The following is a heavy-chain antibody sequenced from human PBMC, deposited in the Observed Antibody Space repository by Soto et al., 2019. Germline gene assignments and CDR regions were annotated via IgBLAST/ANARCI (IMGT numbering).Heavy chain of an antibody. V-gene: IGHV3-49*04. J-gene: IGHJ6*02. CDR2: IRSKAYGGTT. CDR1: GFTFGDYA. D-gene: IGHD3-22*01. CDR3: TRDRVPTPYYYDSSGYYYYYGMDV. Sequence: GGSLRLSCTASGFTFGDYAMSWVRQAPGKGLEWVGFIRSKAYGGTTEYAASVKGRFTISRDDSKSIAYLQMNSLKTEDTVVYYCTRDRVPTPYYYDSSGYYYYYGMDVWGQGTTVTVSS.